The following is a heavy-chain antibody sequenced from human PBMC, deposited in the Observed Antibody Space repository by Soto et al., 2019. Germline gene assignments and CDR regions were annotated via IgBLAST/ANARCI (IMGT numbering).Heavy chain of an antibody. CDR1: GYTFTNYG. D-gene: IGHD5-18*01. CDR3: APHTLDTGMPSGY. J-gene: IGHJ4*02. V-gene: IGHV1-18*01. Sequence: QVQLVQSGAEVREPGASVKVSCKASGYTFTNYGVIWVRQAPGQGLEWMGWIGGYKGNTNYAQKLQGRVTLTTDTSTSTAYIELRSLRSDDTAVYYCAPHTLDTGMPSGYWGQGTLFTVSS. CDR2: IGGYKGNT.